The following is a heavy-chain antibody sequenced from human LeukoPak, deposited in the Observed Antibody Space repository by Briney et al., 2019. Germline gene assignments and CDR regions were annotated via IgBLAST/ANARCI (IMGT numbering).Heavy chain of an antibody. CDR1: GFTFSSYA. CDR2: VTSSGAYT. CDR3: VRDEDLYSPTWYVFDF. J-gene: IGHJ4*02. D-gene: IGHD2/OR15-2a*01. V-gene: IGHV3-23*01. Sequence: PGGSLRLSCAASGFTFSSYAMSWVRQAPGKGLEWVSAVTSSGAYTFYADSVKGRLTISRDNSKNTLFLQMNSLGAADTAIYYCVRDEDLYSPTWYVFDFWGQGTLVTVSS.